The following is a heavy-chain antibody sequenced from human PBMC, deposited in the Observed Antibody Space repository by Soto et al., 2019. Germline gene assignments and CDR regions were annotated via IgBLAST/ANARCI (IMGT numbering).Heavy chain of an antibody. CDR1: GFTFSRYS. V-gene: IGHV3-21*01. CDR2: ISSSSSYI. CDR3: AREASFTDAFDI. Sequence: GGSLRLSCAASGFTFSRYSMNWGRQAPGKGLEWVSSISSSSSYIYYADSVKGRFTISRDNAKNSLYLQMNSLKAEDTAVYYCAREASFTDAFDIWGQGTMVTVSS. J-gene: IGHJ3*02. D-gene: IGHD3-16*02.